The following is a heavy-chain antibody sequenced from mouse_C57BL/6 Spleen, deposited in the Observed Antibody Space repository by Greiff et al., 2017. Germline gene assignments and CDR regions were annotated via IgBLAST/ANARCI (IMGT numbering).Heavy chain of an antibody. V-gene: IGHV1-61*01. J-gene: IGHJ3*01. D-gene: IGHD2-4*01. Sequence: QVQLQQPGAELVRPGSSVKLSCKASGYTFTNYWMDWVKQRPGQGLEWIGNIYPSDSETHYNQKFKDKATLTVDKSSSTAYLQLSSLTSEDSAVYYCARGGLPTPWFAYWGQGTLVTVSA. CDR3: ARGGLPTPWFAY. CDR1: GYTFTNYW. CDR2: IYPSDSET.